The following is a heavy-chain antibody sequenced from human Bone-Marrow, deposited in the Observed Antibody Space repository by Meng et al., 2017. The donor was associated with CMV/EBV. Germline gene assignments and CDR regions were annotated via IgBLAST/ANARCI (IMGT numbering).Heavy chain of an antibody. Sequence: SGYTFTVYYMHWVRQAPGQGLEWMGWINPNSGGTNYEQKFQGRVTMTRDTSISTAYMELSRLRSDDTAVYYCARGSGSSELKRVDYWGQGTLVTVSS. CDR3: ARGSGSSELKRVDY. V-gene: IGHV1-2*02. CDR2: INPNSGGT. D-gene: IGHD1-26*01. CDR1: GYTFTVYY. J-gene: IGHJ4*02.